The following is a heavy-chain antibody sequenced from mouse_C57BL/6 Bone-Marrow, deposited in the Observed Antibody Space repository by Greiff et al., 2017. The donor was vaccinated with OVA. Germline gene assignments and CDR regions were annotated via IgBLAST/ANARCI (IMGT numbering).Heavy chain of an antibody. Sequence: EVQVVESGGGLVQPGGSMKLSCVASGFTFSNYWMNWVRQSPEKGLEWVAQIRLKSDNYATHYAESVKGRFTISRDDSKSSVYLQMNNIRAEDTGIYYCTDRLDYWGQGTTLTVAS. J-gene: IGHJ2*01. V-gene: IGHV6-3*01. CDR1: GFTFSNYW. CDR3: TDRLDY. D-gene: IGHD3-2*02. CDR2: IRLKSDNYAT.